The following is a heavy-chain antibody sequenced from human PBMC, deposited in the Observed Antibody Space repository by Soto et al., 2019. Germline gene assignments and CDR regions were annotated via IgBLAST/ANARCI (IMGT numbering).Heavy chain of an antibody. Sequence: GGSLRLSCAASGFTFSSYAMSWVRQAPGKGLEWVSAISDSGGSTYYADSVKGRFTISRDNSKNTLYLQMNSLRAEDTAVYYCAKDTFGGYCTNGVCSAYYYGMDVWGQGTTVTVSS. V-gene: IGHV3-23*01. CDR3: AKDTFGGYCTNGVCSAYYYGMDV. J-gene: IGHJ6*02. CDR2: ISDSGGST. D-gene: IGHD2-8*01. CDR1: GFTFSSYA.